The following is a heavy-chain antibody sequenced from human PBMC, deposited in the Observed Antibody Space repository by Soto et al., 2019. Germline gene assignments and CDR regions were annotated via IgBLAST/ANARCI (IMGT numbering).Heavy chain of an antibody. CDR3: ARDLYYSSGRYFDHDAFDI. J-gene: IGHJ3*02. Sequence: ASVKVSCKASGYNFTSYGISWVRQAPGQGLEWMGWISPHNDRTKYARRFQDRVTMTTETPTSTVYMELGSLRSDDTAVSYCARDLYYSSGRYFDHDAFDIWGQGTVVTVS. CDR2: ISPHNDRT. D-gene: IGHD6-19*01. V-gene: IGHV1-18*01. CDR1: GYNFTSYG.